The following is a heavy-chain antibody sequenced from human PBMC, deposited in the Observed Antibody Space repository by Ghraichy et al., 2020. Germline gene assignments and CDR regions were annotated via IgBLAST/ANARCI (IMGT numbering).Heavy chain of an antibody. CDR2: IDWDGDK. CDR3: TRMDV. J-gene: IGHJ6*04. CDR1: SLTTGGMR. V-gene: IGHV2-70*04. Sequence: SLTTGGMRVSWVRQPPGKALEWLARIDWDGDKFYSSYLETRLTISMDTSGNQVVLTMTNMDPVDTATYFCTRMDVWGTGTTVTVSS.